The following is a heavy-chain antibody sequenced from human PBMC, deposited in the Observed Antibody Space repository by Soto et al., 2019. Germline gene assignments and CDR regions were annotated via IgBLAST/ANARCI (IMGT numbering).Heavy chain of an antibody. J-gene: IGHJ4*02. CDR1: GGSISSSSYY. CDR3: ARHRNYYGSGSYYFVY. CDR2: IYYSGST. D-gene: IGHD3-10*01. V-gene: IGHV4-39*01. Sequence: SETLSLTCTVSGGSISSSSYYWVWIRQAPGKGLEWIGSIYYSGSTYYNPSLKSRVTISVDTSKNQFSLKLSSVTAADTAVYYCARHRNYYGSGSYYFVYRGPGTCVNVFS.